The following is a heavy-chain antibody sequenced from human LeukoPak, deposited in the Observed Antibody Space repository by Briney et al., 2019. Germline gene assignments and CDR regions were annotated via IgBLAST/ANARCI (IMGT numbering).Heavy chain of an antibody. J-gene: IGHJ4*02. V-gene: IGHV7-4-1*02. CDR1: GYTFTSYA. CDR2: INTNTENP. CDR3: GRDPKLGIRGYTYGYIDY. Sequence: AASVKVSCKTSGYTFTSYAINWVRQAPGQGLEWMGWINTNTENPTYAQGFTGRYVFSLDTSVSTAYLQISGLKADDTAVYYCGRDPKLGIRGYTYGYIDYWGQGTLVTVSS. D-gene: IGHD5-18*01.